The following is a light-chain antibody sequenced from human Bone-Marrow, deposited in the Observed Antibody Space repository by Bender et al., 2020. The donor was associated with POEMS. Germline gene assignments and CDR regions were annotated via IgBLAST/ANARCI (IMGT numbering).Light chain of an antibody. CDR3: QVWDSSSDHQV. CDR1: ALSKEY. Sequence: VLTQPPSVSVSPGQTARITCSGDALSKEYAYWYQQKPGQAPTLVIYKDSERPSGIPERFSGSSSGTTATLTISRVQAGDEADYYCQVWDSSSDHQVFGGGTKLTVL. J-gene: IGLJ3*02. CDR2: KDS. V-gene: IGLV3-25*01.